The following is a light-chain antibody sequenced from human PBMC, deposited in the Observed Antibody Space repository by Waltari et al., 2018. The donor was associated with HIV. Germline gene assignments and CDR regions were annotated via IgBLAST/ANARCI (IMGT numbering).Light chain of an antibody. CDR2: KDN. Sequence: SYELTQPPSVSVSPGHTATITCSGAALPKQFASWYQQKAGQAPLMVIYKDNKRPSGIPDRFSGSMSGATVMLIISGVLPEDEAVYYCESADDSGDHWVFGGGTKLSVL. CDR3: ESADDSGDHWV. V-gene: IGLV3-25*03. J-gene: IGLJ3*02. CDR1: ALPKQF.